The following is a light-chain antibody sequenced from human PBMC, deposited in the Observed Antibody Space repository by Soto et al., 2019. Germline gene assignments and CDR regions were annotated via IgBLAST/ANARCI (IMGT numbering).Light chain of an antibody. CDR2: TTN. CDR3: ATWDGGLSGPFV. CDR1: NSNIGSDI. V-gene: IGLV1-44*01. J-gene: IGLJ1*01. Sequence: QSFLTQPPSASGSPGQRATISCCGSNSNIGSDIVNCYQLLPGAAPEVLINTTNQRPSGVPERFSGSKSGTSASLAISGLQSEDEANSSCATWDGGLSGPFVFGTGTKVTVL.